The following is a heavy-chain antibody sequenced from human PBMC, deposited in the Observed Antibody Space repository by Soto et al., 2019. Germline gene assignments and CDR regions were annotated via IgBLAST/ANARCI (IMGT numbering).Heavy chain of an antibody. CDR1: GGSISSYY. V-gene: IGHV4-59*01. CDR2: IYYSGST. J-gene: IGHJ4*02. D-gene: IGHD3-10*01. CDR3: ARMNDGSGSYYTAYFDY. Sequence: PSETLSLTCTVSGGSISSYYWSWIRQPPGKGLEWIGYIYYSGSTNYNPSLKSRVTISVDTSKNQFSLKLSSVTAADTAVYYCARMNDGSGSYYTAYFDYWGQGTLVTVS.